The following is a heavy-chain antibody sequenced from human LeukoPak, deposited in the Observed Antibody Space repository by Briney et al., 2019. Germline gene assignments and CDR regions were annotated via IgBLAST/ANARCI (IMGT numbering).Heavy chain of an antibody. J-gene: IGHJ3*02. D-gene: IGHD6-13*01. CDR3: ARDGSSSSWYNAFDI. CDR2: IYSGGST. CDR1: GFTVSSNY. Sequence: GGSLRLSCAASGFTVSSNYMSWVRQAPGKGLEWVSVIYSGGSTYYADSVKGRFTISRDNSKNTLYLQMNSLRAEDTAVYYCARDGSSSSWYNAFDIWGQGTMVTVSS. V-gene: IGHV3-53*01.